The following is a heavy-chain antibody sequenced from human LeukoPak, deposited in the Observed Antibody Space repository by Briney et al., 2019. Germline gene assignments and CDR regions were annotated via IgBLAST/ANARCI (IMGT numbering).Heavy chain of an antibody. CDR2: IHPRRGDT. D-gene: IGHD3-10*01. CDR3: ARDGEYGTGSYYRGCFDY. Sequence: ASVKVSCKTSGYSFTAFYIHWVRQAPGQGLEWMGWIHPRRGDTNYAQKFQGRVTMTRDTSISTAYMDLGSLGSDDTAVYYCARDGEYGTGSYYRGCFDYWGQGTLVTVSS. CDR1: GYSFTAFY. J-gene: IGHJ4*02. V-gene: IGHV1-2*02.